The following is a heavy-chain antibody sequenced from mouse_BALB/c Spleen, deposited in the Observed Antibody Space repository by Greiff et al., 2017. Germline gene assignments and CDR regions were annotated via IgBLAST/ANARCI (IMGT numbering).Heavy chain of an antibody. CDR1: GFTFSSYG. CDR3: ARTTVVATN. CDR2: INSNGGST. V-gene: IGHV5-6-3*01. Sequence: EVMLVESGGGLVQPGGSLKLSCAASGFTFSSYGMSWVRQTPDKRLELVATINSNGGSTYYPDSVKGRFTISRDNAKNTLYLQMSSLKSEDTAMYYCARTTVVATNWGQGTLVTVSA. J-gene: IGHJ3*01. D-gene: IGHD1-1*01.